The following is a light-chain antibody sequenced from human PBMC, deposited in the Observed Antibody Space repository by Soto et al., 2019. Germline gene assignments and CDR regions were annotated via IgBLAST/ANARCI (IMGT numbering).Light chain of an antibody. J-gene: IGKJ2*01. CDR1: QSLSGN. Sequence: EIVMTQSPATLSVSPGERVTLSCRASQSLSGNLAWYQQKPGQAPRLLISGVSSRATGVPARFSGSGSGTEFTLTISSLQSEDFAVYYCHQYNNWYTFGQGTKLEI. V-gene: IGKV3-15*01. CDR2: GVS. CDR3: HQYNNWYT.